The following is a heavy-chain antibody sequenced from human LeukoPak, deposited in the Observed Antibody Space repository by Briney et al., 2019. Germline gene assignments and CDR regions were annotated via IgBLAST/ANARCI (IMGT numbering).Heavy chain of an antibody. D-gene: IGHD3-3*01. CDR2: ISSSGSTI. Sequence: GGSLRPSCAASGFTFSDYYMSWIRQAPRKGLEWVSYISSSGSTIYYADSVKGRFTISRDNAKNSLYLQMNSLRAEDTAVYYCARDTHHYDFWSGYYNWFDPWGQGTLVTVSS. CDR1: GFTFSDYY. V-gene: IGHV3-11*01. CDR3: ARDTHHYDFWSGYYNWFDP. J-gene: IGHJ5*02.